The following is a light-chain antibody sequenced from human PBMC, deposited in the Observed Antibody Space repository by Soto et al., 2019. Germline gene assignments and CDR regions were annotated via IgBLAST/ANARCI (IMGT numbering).Light chain of an antibody. V-gene: IGLV2-14*01. Sequence: QPVLTQPASVSGSPGQSITISCTGTSSDVGGYNHVSWYQQYPGKAPKVIIYELSNRPSGISNRFSGSKSGNTASLTISGLQAEDEADYYCSSYTSSSTLLYVFGTGTKVTVL. CDR2: ELS. J-gene: IGLJ1*01. CDR3: SSYTSSSTLLYV. CDR1: SSDVGGYNH.